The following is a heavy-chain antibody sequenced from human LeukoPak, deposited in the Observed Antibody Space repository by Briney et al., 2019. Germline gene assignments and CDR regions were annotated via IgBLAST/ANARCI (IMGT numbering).Heavy chain of an antibody. V-gene: IGHV1-69*04. Sequence: SVKVSCKASGGIFSSYAISWVRQAPGQGLEWMGRIIPIFGIANYAQKFQGRVTITADKSTSTAYMELSSLRSEDTAVYYCARVSGIAAAGWFDPWGQGTLVTVSS. J-gene: IGHJ5*02. CDR2: IIPIFGIA. CDR3: ARVSGIAAAGWFDP. D-gene: IGHD6-13*01. CDR1: GGIFSSYA.